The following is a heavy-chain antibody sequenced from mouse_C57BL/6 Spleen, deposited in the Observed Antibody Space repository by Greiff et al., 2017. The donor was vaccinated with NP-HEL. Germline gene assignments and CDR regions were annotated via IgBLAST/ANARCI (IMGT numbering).Heavy chain of an antibody. Sequence: EVQVVESGPELVKPGASVKIPCKASGYTFTDYNMDWVKQSHGKSLEWIGDINPNNGGTIYNQKFKGKATLTVDKSSSTAYMELRSLTSEDTAVYYCARSDGSSSAWFAYWGQGTLVTVSA. CDR3: ARSDGSSSAWFAY. CDR1: GYTFTDYN. D-gene: IGHD1-1*01. CDR2: INPNNGGT. V-gene: IGHV1-18*01. J-gene: IGHJ3*01.